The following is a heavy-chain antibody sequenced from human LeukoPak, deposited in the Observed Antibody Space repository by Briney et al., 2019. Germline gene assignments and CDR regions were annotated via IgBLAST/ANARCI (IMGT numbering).Heavy chain of an antibody. D-gene: IGHD3-22*01. J-gene: IGHJ4*02. CDR2: ISYSGST. V-gene: IGHV4-59*08. CDR1: GGSTTSDY. CDR3: ARFYYDSRGYWYYFDY. Sequence: SETLSLTCTGSGGSTTSDYWSWIRQPPGKGLEGIGYISYSGSTSYDPSLKSRVTISGDSSKRQFSLKLSSVTAADTAVYYCARFYYDSRGYWYYFDYWGQGTLVTVSS.